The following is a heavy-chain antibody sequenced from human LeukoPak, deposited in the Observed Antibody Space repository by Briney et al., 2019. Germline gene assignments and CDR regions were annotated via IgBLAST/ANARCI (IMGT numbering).Heavy chain of an antibody. Sequence: GGSLRLSCAASGFTFSSYGMHWVRQAPGKGLEWVAFIRYDGSNKYYADSVKGRFTISRDNSKNTLYLQMNSLRAEDTAVYYCARVQYYYGSGSYYKSVPWFDPWGQGTLVTVSS. V-gene: IGHV3-30*02. D-gene: IGHD3-10*01. J-gene: IGHJ5*02. CDR1: GFTFSSYG. CDR3: ARVQYYYGSGSYYKSVPWFDP. CDR2: IRYDGSNK.